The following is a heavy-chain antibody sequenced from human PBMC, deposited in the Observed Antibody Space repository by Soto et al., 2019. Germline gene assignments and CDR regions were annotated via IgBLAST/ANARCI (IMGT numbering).Heavy chain of an antibody. V-gene: IGHV1-18*01. CDR3: ARVTGYYYDSSGFIVGYYYGMDV. Sequence: ASVKVSCKASGDTFTSYGISWVRQAPGQGLEWMGWISAYNGNTNYAQKLQGRVTMTTDTSTSTAYMELRSLRSDDTAVYYCARVTGYYYDSSGFIVGYYYGMDVWGQGTTVTVSS. CDR2: ISAYNGNT. CDR1: GDTFTSYG. J-gene: IGHJ6*02. D-gene: IGHD3-22*01.